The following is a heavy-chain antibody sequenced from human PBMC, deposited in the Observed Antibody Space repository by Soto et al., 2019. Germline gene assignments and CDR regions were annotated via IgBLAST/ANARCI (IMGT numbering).Heavy chain of an antibody. CDR3: ARVGWNDVEWFDP. CDR2: IYYSGST. V-gene: IGHV4-59*01. CDR1: GGSISSYY. Sequence: SETLSLTCTVSGGSISSYYWSWIRQPPGKGLEWIGYIYYSGSTNYNPSLKSRVTISVDTSKNQFSLKLSSVTAADTAVYYCARVGWNDVEWFDPWGQGTLVTVSS. J-gene: IGHJ5*02. D-gene: IGHD1-1*01.